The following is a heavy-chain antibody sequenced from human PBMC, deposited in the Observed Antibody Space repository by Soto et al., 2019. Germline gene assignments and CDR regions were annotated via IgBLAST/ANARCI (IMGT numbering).Heavy chain of an antibody. J-gene: IGHJ4*02. CDR1: GFTYSSYA. D-gene: IGHD5-18*01. V-gene: IGHV3-64D*06. CDR3: VKSRGGNNFDFFD. Sequence: GXLSGSGAASGFTYSSYAMHWVRQAPGKGLEYVSGVRGNGDPPFYADSVKGRFTISRDNSKNTLYLQMSSLSADDTAVYYCVKSRGGNNFDFFDWGQGALVTVYS. CDR2: VRGNGDPP.